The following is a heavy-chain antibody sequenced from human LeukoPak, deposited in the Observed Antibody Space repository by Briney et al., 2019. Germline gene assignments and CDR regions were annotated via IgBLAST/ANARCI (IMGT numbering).Heavy chain of an antibody. CDR2: ISAYNGNT. CDR3: ARGFWFGDSKWFDP. V-gene: IGHV1-18*01. CDR1: CYTLTSYG. Sequence: VASVKVSCKASCYTLTSYGISWVRQAPGQGLEWMGWISAYNGNTNYAQKLQGRVTMTTDTSTSTAYMELRSLRSDDTAVYYCARGFWFGDSKWFDPWGQGTLVTVSS. D-gene: IGHD3-10*01. J-gene: IGHJ5*02.